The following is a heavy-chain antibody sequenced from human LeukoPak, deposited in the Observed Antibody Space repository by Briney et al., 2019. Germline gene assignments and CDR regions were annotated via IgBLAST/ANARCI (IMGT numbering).Heavy chain of an antibody. D-gene: IGHD6-13*01. Sequence: GGSLRLSCAASGFTFSSFWMSWVRQAPGKGPEWVANIKTDGSEKYYVDSVKGRFTIFRDNAKNSLSLQMNSLSAEDTAVYYCTRDWGGVAAGIDYWGQGTLVTVSS. CDR3: TRDWGGVAAGIDY. CDR1: GFTFSSFW. J-gene: IGHJ4*02. V-gene: IGHV3-7*01. CDR2: IKTDGSEK.